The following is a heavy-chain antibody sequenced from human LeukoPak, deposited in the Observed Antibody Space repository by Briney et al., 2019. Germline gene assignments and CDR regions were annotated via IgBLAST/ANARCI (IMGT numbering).Heavy chain of an antibody. Sequence: GGSLRLSRAASGFTFSSYAMSWVRQAPGKGLEWVSAISGSGGSTYYADSVKGRFTISRDNSKNTLYLQMNSLRAEDTAVYYCATSMVRDRKSGMDVWGQGTTVTVSS. CDR3: ATSMVRDRKSGMDV. CDR1: GFTFSSYA. CDR2: ISGSGGST. J-gene: IGHJ6*02. V-gene: IGHV3-23*01. D-gene: IGHD3-10*01.